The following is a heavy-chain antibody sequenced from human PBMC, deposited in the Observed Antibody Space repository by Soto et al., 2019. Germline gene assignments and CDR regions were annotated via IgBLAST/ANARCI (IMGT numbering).Heavy chain of an antibody. CDR2: SIPIFGTA. J-gene: IGHJ4*02. CDR1: GGTFSNSV. D-gene: IGHD3-3*01. V-gene: IGHV1-69*13. CDR3: ARAPILVGVTPYENYFDS. Sequence: ASVKVSCKASGGTFSNSVISWVRQAPGQGLEWMGGSIPIFGTANYEQKFQGRVTIIADESTSKAYMEVTSLRSEDTAVYYCARAPILVGVTPYENYFDSWGQGTLVTVSS.